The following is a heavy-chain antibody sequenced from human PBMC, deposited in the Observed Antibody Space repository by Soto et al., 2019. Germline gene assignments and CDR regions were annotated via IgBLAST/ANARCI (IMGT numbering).Heavy chain of an antibody. Sequence: SETLSLTCTVSGGSISSGGYYWSRIRQHPGKGLEWIGYIYYSGSTYYNPSLKSRVTISVDTSKNQFSLKLSSVTAADTAVYYCARDTNTRGYSGYDGMDVWGQGTTVTVSS. J-gene: IGHJ6*02. CDR3: ARDTNTRGYSGYDGMDV. D-gene: IGHD5-12*01. V-gene: IGHV4-31*03. CDR1: GGSISSGGYY. CDR2: IYYSGST.